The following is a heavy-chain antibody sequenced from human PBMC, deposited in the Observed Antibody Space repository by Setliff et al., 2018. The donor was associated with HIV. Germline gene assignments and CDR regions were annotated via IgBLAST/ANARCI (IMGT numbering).Heavy chain of an antibody. CDR3: ARATFGSTSSGINYYMDV. Sequence: SETLSLTCFWVTVSGYFWSWIRQPPGRGLEWIGYIYYDGTTNSNPSLKSRVTISVTTSKNQFSLKLSSVTAADTALYFCARATFGSTSSGINYYMDVWGKGTTVTVSS. D-gene: IGHD3-10*01. V-gene: IGHV4-59*02. CDR2: IYYDGTT. CDR1: VTVSGYF. J-gene: IGHJ6*03.